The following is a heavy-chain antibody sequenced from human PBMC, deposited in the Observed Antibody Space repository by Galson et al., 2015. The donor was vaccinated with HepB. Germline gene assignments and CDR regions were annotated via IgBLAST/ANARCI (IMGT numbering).Heavy chain of an antibody. J-gene: IGHJ2*01. CDR1: GFTFSNYA. CDR3: ARGNQEMDTPLWYFDL. CDR2: IWYDESNK. V-gene: IGHV3-33*01. D-gene: IGHD5-24*01. Sequence: SLRLSCAASGFTFSNYAMHWVRQAPGKGLEWVAIIWYDESNKNYPDSVKGRFTISRDNSKNTLHLQMNSLRPEDTAVYYCARGNQEMDTPLWYFDLWGRGTLVTVS.